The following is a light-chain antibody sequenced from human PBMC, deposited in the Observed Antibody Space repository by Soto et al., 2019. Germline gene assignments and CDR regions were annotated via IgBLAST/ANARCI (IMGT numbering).Light chain of an antibody. Sequence: DIQMTQSPSSLSASVGDRVTITCRPSQSISSYLNLYQQKPGKAPKLLIYAASSLQSGVPSRFSGSGSGTDFTLTISILQPEDFASYYGQQSYSTPHTFGQGTKLEIK. CDR3: QQSYSTPHT. CDR1: QSISSY. CDR2: AAS. V-gene: IGKV1-39*01. J-gene: IGKJ2*01.